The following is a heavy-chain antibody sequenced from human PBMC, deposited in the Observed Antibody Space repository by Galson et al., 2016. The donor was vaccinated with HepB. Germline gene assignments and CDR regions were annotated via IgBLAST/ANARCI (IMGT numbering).Heavy chain of an antibody. J-gene: IGHJ5*02. Sequence: LRLSCAASGVTFARYSMTWVRQAPGKGLEWVSAMGGPGDGPYYADSVQGRFILSRDESYNTVYLQMHSLRAEDTAIYYCAIYIHPKFDPWGQGTLVTVSS. CDR2: MGGPGDGP. V-gene: IGHV3-23*01. D-gene: IGHD2-2*02. CDR1: GVTFARYS. CDR3: AIYIHPKFDP.